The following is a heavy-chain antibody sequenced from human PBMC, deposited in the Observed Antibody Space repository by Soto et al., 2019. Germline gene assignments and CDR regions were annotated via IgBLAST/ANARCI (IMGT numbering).Heavy chain of an antibody. J-gene: IGHJ5*02. CDR1: GGSISSSDYS. V-gene: IGHV4-39*02. CDR2: IYYSGNT. D-gene: IGHD3-22*01. Sequence: PSETLSLTCTVSGGSISSSDYSWGWVRQPPGKGLEWVGTIYYSGNTYYNPSLKSRVTISVDTSKNHFSLKLSSVTAADTAVYYCARRNLYGSSGYYYEFWFDPWGQGTLVTVSS. CDR3: ARRNLYGSSGYYYEFWFDP.